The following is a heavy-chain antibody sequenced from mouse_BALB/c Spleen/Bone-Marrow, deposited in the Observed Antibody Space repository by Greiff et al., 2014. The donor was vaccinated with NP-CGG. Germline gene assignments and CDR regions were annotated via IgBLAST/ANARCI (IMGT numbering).Heavy chain of an antibody. D-gene: IGHD1-1*01. CDR2: IDPANGNT. Sequence: EVQLQQSGAELVKPGASVKLSCTASGFNIKDTYMHWVKQRPEQGLEWIGRIDPANGNTKYDPKFQGKATITADTSSNTAYLQLSSLTSEDTAVYYCARYYYGFYFDYWGQGTTLTASS. V-gene: IGHV14-3*02. CDR3: ARYYYGFYFDY. J-gene: IGHJ2*01. CDR1: GFNIKDTY.